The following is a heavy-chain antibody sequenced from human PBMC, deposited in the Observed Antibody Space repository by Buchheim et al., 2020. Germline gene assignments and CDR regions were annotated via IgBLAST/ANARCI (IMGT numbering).Heavy chain of an antibody. CDR1: GLTFSNAW. D-gene: IGHD3-10*01. CDR2: VKSKSDRGTI. V-gene: IGHV3-15*07. CDR3: ATETYSYFSGTWRPFDY. J-gene: IGHJ4*02. Sequence: EVQLVESGGGFVSPGGSLRLSCTASGLTFSNAWMNWVRQAPGKGLEWVGRVKSKSDRGTIDYAAPVKGRFTISRDDSRNMIYLQMDSLTTEDTGLYFCATETYSYFSGTWRPFDYWGRGTL.